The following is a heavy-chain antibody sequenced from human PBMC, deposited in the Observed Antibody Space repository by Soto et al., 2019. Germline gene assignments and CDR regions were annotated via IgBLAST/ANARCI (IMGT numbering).Heavy chain of an antibody. J-gene: IGHJ5*02. CDR1: GFSLSTSGAA. CDR3: AHRATMTIFGLIIDNGIWFDP. Sequence: QINLIESGPTLVKPTQTLTLTCTFSGFSLSTSGAAMGWVRQPPGRALEWLALIYWDGDKRYNASLGNRLTITKDTSMNQVVLTLTNVDPADTATYYCAHRATMTIFGLIIDNGIWFDPWGQGTRVIVSS. CDR2: IYWDGDK. V-gene: IGHV2-5*02. D-gene: IGHD3-3*01.